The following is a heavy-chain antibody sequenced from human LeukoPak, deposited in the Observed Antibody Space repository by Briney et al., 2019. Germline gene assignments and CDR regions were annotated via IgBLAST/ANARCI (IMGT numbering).Heavy chain of an antibody. Sequence: ASVKVSRKASGYTFTGYYMHWVRQAPGQGLEWMGWINPNSGGTNYAQKFQGRVTMTRDTSISTAYMELSRLRSDDTAVYYCARVGRVLLWFGELLQDAFDIWGQGTMVTVSS. CDR3: ARVGRVLLWFGELLQDAFDI. CDR1: GYTFTGYY. V-gene: IGHV1-2*02. J-gene: IGHJ3*02. D-gene: IGHD3-10*01. CDR2: INPNSGGT.